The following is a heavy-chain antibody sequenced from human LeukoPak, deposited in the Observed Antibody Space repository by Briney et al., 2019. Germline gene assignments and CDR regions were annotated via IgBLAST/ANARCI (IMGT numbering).Heavy chain of an antibody. J-gene: IGHJ6*03. D-gene: IGHD6-13*01. CDR3: ARALYSGSSWYYYYYYMDV. CDR2: IIPIFGTA. Sequence: SVKVSCKASGYTFTSYGISWVRQAPGQGLEWMGGIIPIFGTANYAQKFQGRVTITADKSTSTAYMELSSLRSEDTAVYYCARALYSGSSWYYYYYYMDVWGKGTTVTVSS. V-gene: IGHV1-69*06. CDR1: GYTFTSYG.